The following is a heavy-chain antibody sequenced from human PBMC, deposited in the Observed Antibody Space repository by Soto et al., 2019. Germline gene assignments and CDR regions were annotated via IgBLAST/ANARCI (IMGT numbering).Heavy chain of an antibody. Sequence: QVQLQESGPGLVKPSETLSLTCTVSGGSISSYYWSWIRQPPGKGLEWIGYIDNRGSTNYNPSLKSRVTISIDTSRNQLSLKLSPVTAADTAVYYCAKVGSNTWYNWFDPWGQGTLVTVSS. CDR1: GGSISSYY. CDR2: IDNRGST. J-gene: IGHJ5*02. D-gene: IGHD6-13*01. CDR3: AKVGSNTWYNWFDP. V-gene: IGHV4-59*01.